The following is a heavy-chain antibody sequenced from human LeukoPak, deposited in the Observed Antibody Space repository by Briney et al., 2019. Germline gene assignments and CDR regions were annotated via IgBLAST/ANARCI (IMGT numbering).Heavy chain of an antibody. CDR3: ARRAYNWGAFDI. D-gene: IGHD5-24*01. V-gene: IGHV3-23*01. CDR1: GFTFTNYA. J-gene: IGHJ3*02. Sequence: GESLKISCAASGFTFTNYAMNWVRQAPGKGLEWVSTLSPSGADTYYADSVKGRFTISRDISKNTLYLQMNSLRAEDTAVYYCARRAYNWGAFDIWGQGTMVTVSS. CDR2: LSPSGADT.